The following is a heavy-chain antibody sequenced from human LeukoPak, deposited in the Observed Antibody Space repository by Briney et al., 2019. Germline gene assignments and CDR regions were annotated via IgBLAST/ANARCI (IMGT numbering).Heavy chain of an antibody. D-gene: IGHD3-22*01. Sequence: SETLSLTCAVSGGSISSSNWWSWVRQPPGKGLEWIGEIYHSGSTNYNPSLKSRVTISVDTSKNQFSLRLSSVTAADTAVYYCARGVNEGIVVVISAFDIWGQGTMVTVSS. CDR3: ARGVNEGIVVVISAFDI. J-gene: IGHJ3*02. CDR2: IYHSGST. CDR1: GGSISSSNW. V-gene: IGHV4-4*02.